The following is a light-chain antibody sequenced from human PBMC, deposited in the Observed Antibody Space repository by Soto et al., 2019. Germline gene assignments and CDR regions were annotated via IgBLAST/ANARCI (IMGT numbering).Light chain of an antibody. Sequence: EIVMTQSPATLSVFPGERATLSCRASQSVSSNLAWYQQKPGQAPRLLIYRASTRATGIPARFSGSGSGTEFTLTISSLQSEDFAVYYCQHYNNWPPWTFGQGNKVEIK. CDR1: QSVSSN. CDR3: QHYNNWPPWT. V-gene: IGKV3-15*01. CDR2: RAS. J-gene: IGKJ1*01.